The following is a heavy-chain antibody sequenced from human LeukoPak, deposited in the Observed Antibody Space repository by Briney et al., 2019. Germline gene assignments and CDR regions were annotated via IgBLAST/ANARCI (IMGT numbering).Heavy chain of an antibody. Sequence: GGSLRLSCVVSGITFRNYGMHWVRQAPGKGLEWVAVIWYDGSNKYYADSVKGRFTISRDNSKNTLYLQMNSLRAEDTAVYYCARGSGYYYFDYWGQGTLVTVSS. V-gene: IGHV3-33*08. CDR1: GITFRNYG. CDR2: IWYDGSNK. D-gene: IGHD3-22*01. J-gene: IGHJ4*02. CDR3: ARGSGYYYFDY.